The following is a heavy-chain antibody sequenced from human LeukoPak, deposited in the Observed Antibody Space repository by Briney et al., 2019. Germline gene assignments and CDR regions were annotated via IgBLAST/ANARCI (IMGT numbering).Heavy chain of an antibody. CDR2: INHSGST. V-gene: IGHV4-39*07. CDR3: ARDSRVALKPYGDYCPLDY. D-gene: IGHD4-17*01. Sequence: PSETLSLTCTVSGGSISNGGYYWSWIRQPPGKGLEWIGEINHSGSTNYNPSLKSRVTISVDTSKNQFSLKLSSVTAADTAVYYCARDSRVALKPYGDYCPLDYWGQGTLVTVSS. CDR1: GGSISNGGYY. J-gene: IGHJ4*02.